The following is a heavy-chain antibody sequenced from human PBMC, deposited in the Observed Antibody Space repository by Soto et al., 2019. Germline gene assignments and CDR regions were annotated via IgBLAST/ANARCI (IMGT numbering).Heavy chain of an antibody. J-gene: IGHJ6*03. Sequence: SETLSLTCTVSGGSISSYYWSWIRQPPGKGLEWIGYIYYSGSTNYNPSLKSRVTISVDTSKNQCSLKLSSVTAADTAVYYCARALRDNDSGYDSIEVYYYYYMDVWGKGTTVTVSS. CDR2: IYYSGST. CDR3: ARALRDNDSGYDSIEVYYYYYMDV. CDR1: GGSISSYY. D-gene: IGHD5-12*01. V-gene: IGHV4-59*01.